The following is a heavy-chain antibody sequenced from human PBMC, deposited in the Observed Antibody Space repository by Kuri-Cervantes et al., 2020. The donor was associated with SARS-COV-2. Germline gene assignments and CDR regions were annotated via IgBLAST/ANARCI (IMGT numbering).Heavy chain of an antibody. CDR1: GYIFTDYD. Sequence: TVKVSCKASGYIFTDYDFNWVRQAPGQGLEWMGGIIPIFGTANYAQKFQGRVTITADESTSTAYMELSSLRSEDTAVYYCALGYWGSGYPRNYYYMDVWGKGTTVTVSS. CDR3: ALGYWGSGYPRNYYYMDV. V-gene: IGHV1-69*13. D-gene: IGHD3-22*01. J-gene: IGHJ6*03. CDR2: IIPIFGTA.